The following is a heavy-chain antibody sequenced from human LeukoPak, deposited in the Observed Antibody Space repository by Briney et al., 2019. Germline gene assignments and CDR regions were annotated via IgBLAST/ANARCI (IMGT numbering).Heavy chain of an antibody. J-gene: IGHJ6*02. CDR1: GYALTYHH. CDR3: ARDSSSGWYSSSYYYYGMDV. Sequence: GASVKVSCKASGYALTYHHLIWVRQAPGQGLEWMGWIRPNSDGIRYAQEFQGRVTMTRDTSISTVYMELSSLRSEDTAVYYCARDSSSGWYSSSYYYYGMDVWGQGTTVTVSS. D-gene: IGHD6-19*01. V-gene: IGHV1-2*02. CDR2: IRPNSDGI.